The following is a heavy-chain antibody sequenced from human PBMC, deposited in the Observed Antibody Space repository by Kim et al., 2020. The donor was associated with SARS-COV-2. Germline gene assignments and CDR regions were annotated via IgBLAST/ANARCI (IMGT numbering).Heavy chain of an antibody. J-gene: IGHJ4*02. CDR2: ISSNGGST. CDR1: GFTFSSYA. D-gene: IGHD3-3*01. Sequence: GGSLRLSCSASGFTFSSYAMHWVRQAPGKGLEYVSAISSNGGSTYYADSVKGRFTISRDNSKNTLYLQMSSLRAEDTAVYYCVKDQGEYYDFWSGTLPFDYWGQGTLVTVSS. CDR3: VKDQGEYYDFWSGTLPFDY. V-gene: IGHV3-64D*09.